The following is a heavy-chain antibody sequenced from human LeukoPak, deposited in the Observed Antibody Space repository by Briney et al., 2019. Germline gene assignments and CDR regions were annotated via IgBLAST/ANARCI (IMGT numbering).Heavy chain of an antibody. J-gene: IGHJ5*02. D-gene: IGHD6-13*01. CDR1: GYTFTSYG. CDR3: AREVPASYSSSRNNWFDP. Sequence: ASVKVSCKASGYTFTSYGISWVRQAPGQGLEWMGWISAYNGNTNYAQKLQGRVTMTTDTSTSTAYMELRSLRSEDTALYYCAREVPASYSSSRNNWFDPWGQGTLVTVSS. CDR2: ISAYNGNT. V-gene: IGHV1-18*01.